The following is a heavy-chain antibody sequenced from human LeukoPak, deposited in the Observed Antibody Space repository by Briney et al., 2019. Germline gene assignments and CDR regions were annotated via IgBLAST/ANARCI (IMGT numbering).Heavy chain of an antibody. V-gene: IGHV3-21*01. D-gene: IGHD6-13*01. CDR3: ARDRQQLVPHYFDY. CDR2: VSSSSSYI. Sequence: GGSLRLSCAASGFTFSSYWMNWVRQAPGKGLEWVSSVSSSSSYIYYADSVKGRFTISRDNAKNSLYLQMNSLRAEDTAVYYCARDRQQLVPHYFDYWGQGTLVTVSS. CDR1: GFTFSSYW. J-gene: IGHJ4*02.